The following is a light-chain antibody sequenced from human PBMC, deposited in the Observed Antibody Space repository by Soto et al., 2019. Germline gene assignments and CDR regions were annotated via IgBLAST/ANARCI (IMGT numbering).Light chain of an antibody. J-gene: IGLJ2*01. V-gene: IGLV2-11*01. CDR2: DVF. Sequence: QSVLTQPRSVSGSPGQSVTISCTGTSSDVGGYDYVSWYQQHPGKAPKLIIYDVFKRPSGVPARFSGSKSGNTASLTISGLQAEDEADYHCCSQARSYTLIFGGGTKVTVL. CDR3: CSQARSYTLI. CDR1: SSDVGGYDY.